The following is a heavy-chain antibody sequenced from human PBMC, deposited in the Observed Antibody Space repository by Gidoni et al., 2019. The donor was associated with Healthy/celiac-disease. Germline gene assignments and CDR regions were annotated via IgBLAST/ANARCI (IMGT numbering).Heavy chain of an antibody. CDR3: ARDRKYYDFWSGYSNAFDI. D-gene: IGHD3-3*01. CDR2: ISYDGSNK. CDR1: GSPFSSYA. V-gene: IGHV3-30-3*01. J-gene: IGHJ3*02. Sequence: QVQLVEAGGGVVQPGRSRRLSCAASGSPFSSYAMHWVRQAPGKGLEWVAVISYDGSNKYYADSVKGRFIISRDNSKNTLYLQMNSLRAEDTAVYYCARDRKYYDFWSGYSNAFDIWGQGTMVTVSS.